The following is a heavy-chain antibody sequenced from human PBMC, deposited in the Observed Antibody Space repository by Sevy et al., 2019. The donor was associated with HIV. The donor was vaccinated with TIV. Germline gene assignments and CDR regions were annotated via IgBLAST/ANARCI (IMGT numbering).Heavy chain of an antibody. CDR2: ISDDGNNK. Sequence: GGSLRLSCTAFGFTFSTYAMYWVRQAPGKGLEWVAVISDDGNNKDYAHSVKGRFTISRDNSKNTPYLQMNSLRADDTAVYYCASQYYDSTGYYFPLEYWGQGTRVTVSS. CDR1: GFTFSTYA. CDR3: ASQYYDSTGYYFPLEY. V-gene: IGHV3-30*04. J-gene: IGHJ4*02. D-gene: IGHD3-22*01.